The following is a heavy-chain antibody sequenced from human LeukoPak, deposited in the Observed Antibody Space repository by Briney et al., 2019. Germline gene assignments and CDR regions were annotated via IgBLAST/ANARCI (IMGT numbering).Heavy chain of an antibody. J-gene: IGHJ4*02. CDR2: IRYDGNNK. Sequence: PGGSLRLSCVVSVFTFTIYGVHWVRQAPGKGLDWVAFIRYDGNNKLYADSVKGRFTISRDNSKNTLYLQMNSLRVEDTAMYYCAKGAYYGDWGQGTLVTVSS. CDR1: VFTFTIYG. V-gene: IGHV3-30*02. D-gene: IGHD3-3*01. CDR3: AKGAYYGD.